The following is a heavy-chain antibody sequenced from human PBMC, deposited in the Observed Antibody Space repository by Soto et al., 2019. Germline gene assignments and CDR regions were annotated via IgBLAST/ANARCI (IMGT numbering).Heavy chain of an antibody. CDR1: GDSVSSNSAA. J-gene: IGHJ3*02. V-gene: IGHV6-1*01. CDR2: TYYGSKWYN. D-gene: IGHD3-22*01. CDR3: AREEYYDSSGYRPLDI. Sequence: PSQTLSLTCAISGDSVSSNSAAWNWIRQSPSRGLEWLGRTYYGSKWYNDYAVSVKSRITINPDTSKNQFSLQLNSVTPEDTAVYYCAREEYYDSSGYRPLDIWGQGTMVTVSS.